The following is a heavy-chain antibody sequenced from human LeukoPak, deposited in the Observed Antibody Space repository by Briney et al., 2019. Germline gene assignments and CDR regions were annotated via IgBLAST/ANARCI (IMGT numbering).Heavy chain of an antibody. Sequence: PGGSLRLSCAASGFTFSSYAMSWVRQAPGKGLEWVSAISGSGGSTYYADSVKGRYTISRDNSKNTLHLQMNNLRAEDTAVYYCAKDAKPYYYDSSGYYYAGAFDIWGQGTMVTVSS. CDR1: GFTFSSYA. J-gene: IGHJ3*02. D-gene: IGHD3-22*01. CDR2: ISGSGGST. V-gene: IGHV3-23*01. CDR3: AKDAKPYYYDSSGYYYAGAFDI.